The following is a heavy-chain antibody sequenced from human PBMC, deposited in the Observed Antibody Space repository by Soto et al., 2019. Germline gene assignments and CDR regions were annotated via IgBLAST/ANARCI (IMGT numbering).Heavy chain of an antibody. V-gene: IGHV1-69*13. CDR3: ASSAAEWLFRYFDY. CDR2: IIPIFGTA. Sequence: SVKVSCKXSGGTFSSYAISWVRQAPGQGLEWMGGIIPIFGTANYAQKFQGRVTITADESTSTAYMELSSLRSEDTAVYYCASSAAEWLFRYFDYWGQGTLVTVSS. D-gene: IGHD3-3*01. J-gene: IGHJ4*02. CDR1: GGTFSSYA.